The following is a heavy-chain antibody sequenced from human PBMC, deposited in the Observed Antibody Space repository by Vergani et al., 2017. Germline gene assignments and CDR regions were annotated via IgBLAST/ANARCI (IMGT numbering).Heavy chain of an antibody. Sequence: VQLVESGGGVVQPGRSLRLSCAASGFTFSNAWMSWVRQAPGKGLEWVGRIKSKTDGGTTDYAAPVKGRFTISRDDSKNTLYLQMNSLKTEDTAVYYCTTFWAVAGSYFDYWGQGTLVTVSS. CDR3: TTFWAVAGSYFDY. CDR1: GFTFSNAW. V-gene: IGHV3-15*01. J-gene: IGHJ4*02. CDR2: IKSKTDGGTT. D-gene: IGHD6-19*01.